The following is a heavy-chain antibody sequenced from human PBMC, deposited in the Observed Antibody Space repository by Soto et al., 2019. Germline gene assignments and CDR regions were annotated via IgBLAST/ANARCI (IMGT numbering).Heavy chain of an antibody. CDR1: GGSFSGYY. J-gene: IGHJ4*02. Sequence: QVQLQQWGAGLLKPSETLSLTCAVYGGSFSGYYWSWIRQPPGKGLEWIGEINHSGSTNYNPSLKSQATIAVDMSTNQFSLKRSSVTAAGTAVYYCARWGIVVVPAAKRRGDYWGQETLVTVFS. CDR2: INHSGST. V-gene: IGHV4-34*01. CDR3: ARWGIVVVPAAKRRGDY. D-gene: IGHD2-2*01.